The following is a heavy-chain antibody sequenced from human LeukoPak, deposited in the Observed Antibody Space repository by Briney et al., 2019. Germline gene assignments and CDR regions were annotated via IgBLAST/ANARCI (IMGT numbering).Heavy chain of an antibody. J-gene: IGHJ4*02. CDR3: AREVGQANYDY. CDR2: IYFSGTT. Sequence: SETLSLTCTVSGGSISGYFWNWIRQPPGKGLEWIGYIYFSGTTNYSPSLKSRVTISVDTSKKQFSLKLSSVTAADTAVYYCAREVGQANYDYWGQGTLVTVSS. CDR1: GGSISGYF. D-gene: IGHD5-24*01. V-gene: IGHV4-59*01.